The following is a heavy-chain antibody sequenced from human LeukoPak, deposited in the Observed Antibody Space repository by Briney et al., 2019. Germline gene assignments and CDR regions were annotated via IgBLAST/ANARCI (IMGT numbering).Heavy chain of an antibody. D-gene: IGHD3-10*01. CDR3: AREVTYYYGSGSYYHKD. CDR2: ISYSGDTK. V-gene: IGHV3-11*01. CDR1: GFTFSDYY. Sequence: PGGTLRLSCAASGFTFSDYYMSWIRQAPGKGLEWVSYISYSGDTKYYADSVKGRLTISRDNAKSPVYLQMNSLRAEDTAVYYCAREVTYYYGSGSYYHKDWGQGTLVTVSS. J-gene: IGHJ4*02.